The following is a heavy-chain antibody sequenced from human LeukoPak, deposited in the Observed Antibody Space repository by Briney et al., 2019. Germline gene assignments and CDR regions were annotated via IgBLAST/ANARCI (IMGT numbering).Heavy chain of an antibody. CDR2: ISYDGSDK. CDR1: GFTFSRCG. Sequence: GRSLRLSCAASGFTFSRCGMHWVRQAPGKGLEWVAAISYDGSDKYYGVSVKGRFTISRDNSKYTLHLQMNTLTPEDTALYYCAKEETYDAFDIWGQGTMVTVSS. CDR3: AKEETYDAFDI. V-gene: IGHV3-30*18. J-gene: IGHJ3*02.